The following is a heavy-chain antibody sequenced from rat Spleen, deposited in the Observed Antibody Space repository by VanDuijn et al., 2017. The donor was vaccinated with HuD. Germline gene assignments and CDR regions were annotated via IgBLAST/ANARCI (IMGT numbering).Heavy chain of an antibody. V-gene: IGHV5-31*01. CDR3: ARQSSSIPYYWYFDF. CDR2: ISNTGGSV. Sequence: EVRLVESGGGLVQPGSPLKLSCAASGFTFSSNWVNWIRQAPGKGLEWVASISNTGGSVNYPDSVKGRFTISRDNAQNTLYLRMNSLRSEDTATYYCARQSSSIPYYWYFDFWGPGTMVTVSS. J-gene: IGHJ1*01. CDR1: GFTFSSNW. D-gene: IGHD1-2*01.